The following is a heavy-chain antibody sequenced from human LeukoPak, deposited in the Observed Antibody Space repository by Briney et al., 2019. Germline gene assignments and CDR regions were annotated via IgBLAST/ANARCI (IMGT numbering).Heavy chain of an antibody. CDR2: INPNSGGT. D-gene: IGHD2-15*01. CDR3: ARGRIGYCSRGSCYFY. V-gene: IGHV1-2*02. CDR1: GYTFTGYY. Sequence: ASVKVSCKASGYTFTGYYMHWVRQAPGQGLEWMGWINPNSGGTNYAQKFQGRVTMTRDTSISTAYMELSRLRSDDTAVYYCARGRIGYCSRGSCYFYWGQGTLVTVSS. J-gene: IGHJ4*02.